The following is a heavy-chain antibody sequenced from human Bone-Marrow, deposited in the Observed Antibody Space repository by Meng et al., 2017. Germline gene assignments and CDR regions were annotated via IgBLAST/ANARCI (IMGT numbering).Heavy chain of an antibody. Sequence: QVLLVRSGAEVKKPGTSVKVSCKASGGTFSSYAISCVRQAPGQGLEWMGGIIPIFGTANYAQKFQGRVTITADKSTSTAYMELSSLRSEDTAVYYCARDTGKVGVMGDYWGQGTLVTVSS. CDR1: GGTFSSYA. V-gene: IGHV1-69*06. CDR3: ARDTGKVGVMGDY. D-gene: IGHD1-26*01. J-gene: IGHJ4*02. CDR2: IIPIFGTA.